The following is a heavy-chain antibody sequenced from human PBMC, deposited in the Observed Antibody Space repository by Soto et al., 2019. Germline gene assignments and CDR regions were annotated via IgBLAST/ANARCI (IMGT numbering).Heavy chain of an antibody. CDR1: GYTFTSYA. J-gene: IGHJ3*02. Sequence: GASVKVACKASGYTFTSYAISWVRQAPGQGLEWMGWISAYNGNTNYAQKLQGRVTMTTDTSTSTAYMVLSRLRSDDTAVYYCARDSVVVTALNLLPSDFDIWGKGTMVTVSS. V-gene: IGHV1-18*01. D-gene: IGHD2-21*02. CDR2: ISAYNGNT. CDR3: ARDSVVVTALNLLPSDFDI.